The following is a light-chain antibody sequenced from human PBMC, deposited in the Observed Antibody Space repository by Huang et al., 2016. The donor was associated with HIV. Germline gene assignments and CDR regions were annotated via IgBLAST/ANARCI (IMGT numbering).Light chain of an antibody. J-gene: IGKJ2*01. CDR1: QDITKF. Sequence: DIQMTQSPSSLAASVGDRVTITCQASQDITKFLNWYQQKPGQPPKLLMCDASTLETGVPSRFSGSGSGTHFSFTISSLQPEDFAIYYCQHYDSLPYTFGQGTKLEIK. V-gene: IGKV1-33*01. CDR2: DAS. CDR3: QHYDSLPYT.